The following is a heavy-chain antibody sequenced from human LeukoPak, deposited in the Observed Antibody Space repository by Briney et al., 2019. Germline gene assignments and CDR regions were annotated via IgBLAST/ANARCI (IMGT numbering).Heavy chain of an antibody. CDR2: INPNSGGT. J-gene: IGHJ4*02. CDR3: ARDSDYIWGSYRYTFAY. Sequence: VASVKVSCKASGYTFTGYYMHWVRQAPGQGLEWMGWINPNSGGTNYAQKFQGRVTMTRDTSISTAYMELSRLRSDDTAVYYCARDSDYIWGSYRYTFAYWGQGTLVIVSS. D-gene: IGHD3-16*02. CDR1: GYTFTGYY. V-gene: IGHV1-2*02.